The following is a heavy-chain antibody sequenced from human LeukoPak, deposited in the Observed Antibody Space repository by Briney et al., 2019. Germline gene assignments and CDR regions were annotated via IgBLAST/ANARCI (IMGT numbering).Heavy chain of an antibody. CDR1: GFTFSTYG. J-gene: IGHJ4*02. CDR3: ARDPRGDSSSWYYFDY. Sequence: PGGSLRLSCGASGFTFSTYGMSWVRQAPGKGLEWVAVIWYDGSNKYYADSVKGRFTISRDNSKNTLYLQMNSLRAEDTAVYYCARDPRGDSSSWYYFDYWGQGTLVTVSS. V-gene: IGHV3-33*08. CDR2: IWYDGSNK. D-gene: IGHD6-13*01.